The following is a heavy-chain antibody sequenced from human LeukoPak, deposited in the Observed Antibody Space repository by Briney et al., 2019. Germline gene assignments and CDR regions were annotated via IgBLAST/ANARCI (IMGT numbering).Heavy chain of an antibody. D-gene: IGHD5-24*01. CDR2: ISAYNGNT. J-gene: IGHJ4*02. V-gene: IGHV1-18*01. CDR1: GYTFTSYG. Sequence: AASVKVSCKASGYTFTSYGISWVRQAPGQGLEWMGWISAYNGNTNYAQKLQGRVTMTTDTSTSTAYMELRSLRSDDTAVYYCARDYGGKWLQSGTYFDCWGQGTLVTVSS. CDR3: ARDYGGKWLQSGTYFDC.